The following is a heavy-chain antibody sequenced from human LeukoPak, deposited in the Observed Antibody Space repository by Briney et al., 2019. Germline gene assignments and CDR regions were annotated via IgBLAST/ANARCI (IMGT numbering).Heavy chain of an antibody. CDR2: TPSDGSDK. CDR3: RKHESASDY. J-gene: IGHJ4*02. Sequence: GGSLRLSCVASAFIFYYYGMHLDRQAPGKGLEWVAFTPSDGSDKYYTGSVKGRFTICRDNSKNTLYLQMNSLRAEDTAVYFGRKHESASDYWGQGTVVTVSS. CDR1: AFIFYYYG. V-gene: IGHV3-30*02. D-gene: IGHD3-16*01.